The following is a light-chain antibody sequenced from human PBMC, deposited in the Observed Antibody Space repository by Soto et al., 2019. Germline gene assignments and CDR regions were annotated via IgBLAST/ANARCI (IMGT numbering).Light chain of an antibody. Sequence: DIQLTQSPSVLSASVGDRVTMSCRASQGIRSYLAWYQQKPGRAPKLLMYIASTLQTGVPSRFSGSGSGTEFTLTITSLQPEDFATYYCQQVNSYPITFGQGTRLEIK. CDR2: IAS. J-gene: IGKJ5*01. V-gene: IGKV1-9*01. CDR1: QGIRSY. CDR3: QQVNSYPIT.